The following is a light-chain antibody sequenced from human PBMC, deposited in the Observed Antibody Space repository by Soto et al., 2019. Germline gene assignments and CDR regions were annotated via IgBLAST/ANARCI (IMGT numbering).Light chain of an antibody. CDR3: QQYYSYPHT. V-gene: IGKV1-8*01. CDR2: AAS. Sequence: AIRMTQSPSSFSASTGDRVTITCRASQGISSYLAWYQQKPGKAPKLLIYAASTLASGVPARFSGSGSGTDFTLTISCLQSEDFATYYCQQYYSYPHTFGQGTKVEIK. CDR1: QGISSY. J-gene: IGKJ1*01.